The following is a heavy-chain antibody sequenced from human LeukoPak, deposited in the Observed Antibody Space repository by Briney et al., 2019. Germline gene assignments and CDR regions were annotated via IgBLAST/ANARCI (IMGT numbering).Heavy chain of an antibody. J-gene: IGHJ4*02. CDR3: ARDPSSGWYNDYYFDY. CDR2: IYHSGST. D-gene: IGHD6-19*01. CDR1: GYSISSGYY. V-gene: IGHV4-38-2*02. Sequence: SETLSLTCTVSGYSISSGYYWGWIRQPPGKGLEWIGSIYHSGSTYYNPSLKSRVTISVDTSKNQFSLKLSSVTAADTAVYYCARDPSSGWYNDYYFDYWGQGTLVTVSS.